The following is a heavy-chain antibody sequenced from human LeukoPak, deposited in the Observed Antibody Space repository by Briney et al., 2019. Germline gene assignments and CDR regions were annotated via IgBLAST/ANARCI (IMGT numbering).Heavy chain of an antibody. CDR3: TTDYYYDSSSCYYTIDY. D-gene: IGHD3-22*01. CDR2: FDLEDGET. CDR1: GYTLTELS. V-gene: IGHV1-24*01. Sequence: SVKVSCKVSGYTLTELSIHWVRQAPGKVLEWMGGFDLEDGETFYAQKFQDRVTMTKDTSTDTAYMELSSLRSEDPAVYYCTTDYYYDSSSCYYTIDYWGQGTLVTVSS. J-gene: IGHJ4*02.